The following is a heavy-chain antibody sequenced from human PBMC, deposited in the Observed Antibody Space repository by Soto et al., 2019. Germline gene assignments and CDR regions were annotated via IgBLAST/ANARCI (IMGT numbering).Heavy chain of an antibody. CDR1: GFSLSTSQVG. Sequence: SGPTLVNPTQTLTLTCTFSGFSLSTSQVGVGWIRQPPGKALEWLAHVYWNDAKYYSLSLKTRLTITKDTSKNQVVLTMTNMDPVDTATYYCAHVTVTHNWFDPWGQGTLVTVSS. D-gene: IGHD4-17*01. CDR3: AHVTVTHNWFDP. J-gene: IGHJ5*02. CDR2: VYWNDAK. V-gene: IGHV2-5*01.